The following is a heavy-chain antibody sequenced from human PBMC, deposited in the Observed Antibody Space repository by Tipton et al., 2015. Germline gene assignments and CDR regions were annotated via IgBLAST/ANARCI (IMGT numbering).Heavy chain of an antibody. V-gene: IGHV3-48*02. CDR1: GFTFSSYS. Sequence: SLRLSCTTSGFTFSSYSMNWVRQAPGKGLEWVSYISSSSSTIYYADSVKGRFTISRDNAKNSLYLQMNSLRDEDTAVYYCARFSYGDHGGFDIWGQGTMVTVSS. J-gene: IGHJ3*02. D-gene: IGHD4-17*01. CDR3: ARFSYGDHGGFDI. CDR2: ISSSSSTI.